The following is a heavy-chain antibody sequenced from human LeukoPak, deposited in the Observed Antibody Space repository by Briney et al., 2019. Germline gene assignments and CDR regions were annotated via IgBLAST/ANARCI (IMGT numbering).Heavy chain of an antibody. CDR2: INSDGSST. Sequence: GGSLRLSCAASGFTFSSYWMHWVRHAPGKGLVWVSRINSDGSSTSYADSVKGRFTISRDNAKNTLYLQMNSLRAEDTAVYYCASESYSGGGSWFFDYWGQGTLVTVSS. D-gene: IGHD2-15*01. J-gene: IGHJ4*02. CDR1: GFTFSSYW. CDR3: ASESYSGGGSWFFDY. V-gene: IGHV3-74*01.